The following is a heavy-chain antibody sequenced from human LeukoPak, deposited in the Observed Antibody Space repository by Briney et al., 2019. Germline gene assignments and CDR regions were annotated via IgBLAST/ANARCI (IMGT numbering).Heavy chain of an antibody. D-gene: IGHD2-2*02. V-gene: IGHV4-59*01. CDR2: IYYSGST. CDR3: AREAIRGYCSSTSCYSSVAFDI. Sequence: PSETLSLTCTVSGGSISSYYWSWIRQPPGKGLEWIGYIYYSGSTNYNPSLKSRVTISVDTSKNQFSLKLSSVTAADTAVYYCAREAIRGYCSSTSCYSSVAFDIWGQGTMVTVSS. CDR1: GGSISSYY. J-gene: IGHJ3*02.